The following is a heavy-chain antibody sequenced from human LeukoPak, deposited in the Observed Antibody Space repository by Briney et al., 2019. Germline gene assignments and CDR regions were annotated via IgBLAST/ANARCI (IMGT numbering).Heavy chain of an antibody. CDR3: ARVKSSPNYGSGTWEFDY. Sequence: SETLSLTCTVSGGSISSYYWSWIRQPPGKGLEWIGYIYYSGSTYYNPSLKSRVTISVDRSKNQFSLKLSSVTAADTAVYYCARVKSSPNYGSGTWEFDYWGQGTLVTVSS. CDR2: IYYSGST. D-gene: IGHD3-10*01. CDR1: GGSISSYY. J-gene: IGHJ4*02. V-gene: IGHV4-59*12.